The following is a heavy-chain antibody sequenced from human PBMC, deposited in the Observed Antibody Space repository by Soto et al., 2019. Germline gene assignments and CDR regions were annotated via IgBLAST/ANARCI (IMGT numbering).Heavy chain of an antibody. D-gene: IGHD4-4*01. CDR3: ARDSGDDYSNYYYFDY. V-gene: IGHV1-69*13. CDR1: GYTFTTYD. Sequence: ASVKVSCKASGYTFTTYDFNWVRQAPGQGLEWMGGIIPIFGTANYAQKFQGRVTITADESTSTAYMELSSLRSEDTAVYYCARDSGDDYSNYYYFDYWGQGTLVTVSS. J-gene: IGHJ4*02. CDR2: IIPIFGTA.